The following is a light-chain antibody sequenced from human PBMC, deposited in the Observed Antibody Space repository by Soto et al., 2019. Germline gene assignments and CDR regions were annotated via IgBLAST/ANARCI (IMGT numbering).Light chain of an antibody. CDR3: RQSYSIPWT. J-gene: IGKJ1*01. V-gene: IGKV1-39*01. CDR1: HSISSY. CDR2: DAA. Sequence: DIQMTQSPSSLSASVGDRVTITCQASHSISSYLNWYQQKPGKAANVLIYDAASLQSGVPSRWCGRRSARNDTLTISSLQPEDFATYYCRQSYSIPWTFGQGTKVDIK.